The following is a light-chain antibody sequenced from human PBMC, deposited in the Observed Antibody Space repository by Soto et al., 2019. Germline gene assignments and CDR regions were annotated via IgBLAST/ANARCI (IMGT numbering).Light chain of an antibody. CDR1: QSISSW. V-gene: IGKV1-5*03. CDR2: KAS. Sequence: DIQMTQSPSTPSASVGDRVTITCRASQSISSWLAWYQQKPGKAPKLLIYKASTLKSGVPSRFSGSGSGTEFTLTISSLQPDDFATYYCQQYNSYWTFGQGTKVDIK. CDR3: QQYNSYWT. J-gene: IGKJ1*01.